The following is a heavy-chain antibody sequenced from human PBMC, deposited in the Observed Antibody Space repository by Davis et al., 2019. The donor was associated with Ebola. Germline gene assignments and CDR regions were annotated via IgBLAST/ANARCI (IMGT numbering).Heavy chain of an antibody. V-gene: IGHV1-2*02. CDR1: GYNFAIYN. CDR2: VNPSNGDA. D-gene: IGHD6-19*01. J-gene: IGHJ4*02. Sequence: ASVKVSCKASGYNFAIYNIHWVRQARGQGLEWMGWVNPSNGDAIYAQKFQGRVTMTSDTSITTGYMELTGLTSGDTAMYYCARMDSGWPNDYWGQGTLVTVSS. CDR3: ARMDSGWPNDY.